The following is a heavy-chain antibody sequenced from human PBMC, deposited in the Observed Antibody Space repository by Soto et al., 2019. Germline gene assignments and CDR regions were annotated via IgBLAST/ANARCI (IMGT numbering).Heavy chain of an antibody. V-gene: IGHV3-33*01. CDR1: GFTFSSYG. CDR2: IWYDGSNK. J-gene: IGHJ5*02. D-gene: IGHD3-10*01. CDR3: VRDGGYYGAGSYFDP. Sequence: QVQLVESGGGVVQPGRSLRLCCAASGFTFSSYGMHWVRQAPGEGLERVAVIWYDGSNKYYADSVKGRFTISRDNSKNTLCLEMNSLRAEDTAVYYCVRDGGYYGAGSYFDPWGQGSLVTVSS.